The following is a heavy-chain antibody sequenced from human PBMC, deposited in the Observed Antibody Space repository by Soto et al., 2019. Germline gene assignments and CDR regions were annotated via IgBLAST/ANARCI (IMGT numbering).Heavy chain of an antibody. J-gene: IGHJ4*02. CDR2: ISGSGGST. D-gene: IGHD2-2*01. CDR3: AKRIYGSSTSCSGAYDY. CDR1: GFTFTSDG. Sequence: EVQLLESGGGLVQPGGSLRLSCAASGFTFTSDGMSWVRQAPGKGLEWVSAISGSGGSTYYADSVKGRFTISRDNSKNTLDLQMNSLRGEDTAVYYCAKRIYGSSTSCSGAYDYWGQGILVTVSS. V-gene: IGHV3-23*01.